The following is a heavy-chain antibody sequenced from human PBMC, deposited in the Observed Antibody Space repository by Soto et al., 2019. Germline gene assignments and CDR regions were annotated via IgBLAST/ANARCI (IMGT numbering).Heavy chain of an antibody. CDR2: IYWDDDK. D-gene: IGHD6-13*01. J-gene: IGHJ4*02. CDR3: AHPETTAAGTSFDY. Sequence: QITLKESGPTLVKPTQTLTLTCTFSGFSLSTSGVGVAWIRQPPGKALEWLALIYWDDDKRYSPSLKSRLTLTKDTSKNQVVLRMTNMDPVDTATYYCAHPETTAAGTSFDYWGQGTLVTVSS. CDR1: GFSLSTSGVG. V-gene: IGHV2-5*02.